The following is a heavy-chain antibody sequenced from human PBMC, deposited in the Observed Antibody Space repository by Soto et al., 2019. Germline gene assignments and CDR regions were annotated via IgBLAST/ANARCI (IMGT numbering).Heavy chain of an antibody. CDR3: ARQPSGYRSGRYFDY. V-gene: IGHV4-39*01. D-gene: IGHD6-19*01. J-gene: IGHJ4*02. CDR2: IYRSGST. CDR1: GGSVSSSSYY. Sequence: SETLSLTCTVSGGSVSSSSYYWGWIRQPPGKGLEWIGSIYRSGSTYYNPSLQSRVTISVDTSKNQFSLRLSSVTAADTAVYLCARQPSGYRSGRYFDYWGQGTLVTVSS.